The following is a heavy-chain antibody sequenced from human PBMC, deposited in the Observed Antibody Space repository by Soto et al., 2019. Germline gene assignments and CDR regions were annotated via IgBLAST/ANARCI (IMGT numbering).Heavy chain of an antibody. D-gene: IGHD3-3*02. J-gene: IGHJ5*02. CDR1: GFTFSNAW. Sequence: GGSLRLSCAASGFTFSNAWMSWVRQAPGKGLEWVGRIKSETDGGTTDYAAPVRGRFTISRDDSKNTLYLQMNSLKTEDTAVYYCTTVGPPPHFFDPWGQGTLVTVSS. V-gene: IGHV3-15*01. CDR3: TTVGPPPHFFDP. CDR2: IKSETDGGTT.